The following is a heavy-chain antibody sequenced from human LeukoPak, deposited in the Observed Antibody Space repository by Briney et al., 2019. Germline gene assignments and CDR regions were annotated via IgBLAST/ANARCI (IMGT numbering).Heavy chain of an antibody. CDR3: ARDPQSLGYCSGGSCHGGFDP. CDR1: GGTFSSYA. D-gene: IGHD2-15*01. V-gene: IGHV1-69*05. Sequence: ASVKVSCKASGGTFSSYAISWVRQAPGQGLEWMERIIPIFGTANYAQKFQGRVTITTDESTSTAYMELSSLRSEDTAVYYCARDPQSLGYCSGGSCHGGFDPWGQGTLVTVSS. CDR2: IIPIFGTA. J-gene: IGHJ5*02.